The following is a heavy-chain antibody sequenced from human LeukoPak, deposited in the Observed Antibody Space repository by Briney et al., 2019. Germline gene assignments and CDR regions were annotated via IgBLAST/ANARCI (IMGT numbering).Heavy chain of an antibody. CDR2: IGATQTYI. V-gene: IGHV3-21*01. J-gene: IGHJ4*02. D-gene: IGHD3-22*01. CDR1: GFTFATYT. CDR3: ARDGSSGYYDAHFDY. Sequence: GGSLRLSCTGAGFTFATYTFNWVRQAPGKGLEWVASIGATQTYIYYADSVKGRFTVSRDNAEKSLYLQMNSLRADDTAVYYCARDGSSGYYDAHFDYWGQGTLVTVSS.